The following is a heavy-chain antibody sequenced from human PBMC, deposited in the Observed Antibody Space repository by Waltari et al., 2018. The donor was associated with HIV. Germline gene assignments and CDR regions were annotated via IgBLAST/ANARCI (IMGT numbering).Heavy chain of an antibody. J-gene: IGHJ4*02. CDR3: AKDKALGPRGY. V-gene: IGHV3-23*01. D-gene: IGHD7-27*01. Sequence: EVQLLESGGGLVQPGGSLRLPWAASGFPFSSYALSWVRQAPGKGREWVSAISGSGGSTYYADSVKGRFTISRDNSKNTLYLQMNSLRAEDTAVYYCAKDKALGPRGYWGQGTLVTVSS. CDR2: ISGSGGST. CDR1: GFPFSSYA.